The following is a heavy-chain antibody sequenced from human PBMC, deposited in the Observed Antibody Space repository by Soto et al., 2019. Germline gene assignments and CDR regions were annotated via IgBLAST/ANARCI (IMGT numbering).Heavy chain of an antibody. CDR1: GGSISSYY. D-gene: IGHD2-15*01. Sequence: ASETLSLTCTVSGGSISSYYWSWIRQPPGKGLEWIGYIYYSGSTNYNPSLKSRVTISVDTSKNQFSLKLSSVTAADTAVYYCARAVVVAPFDYWGQGTLVTVSS. CDR2: IYYSGST. J-gene: IGHJ4*02. V-gene: IGHV4-59*01. CDR3: ARAVVVAPFDY.